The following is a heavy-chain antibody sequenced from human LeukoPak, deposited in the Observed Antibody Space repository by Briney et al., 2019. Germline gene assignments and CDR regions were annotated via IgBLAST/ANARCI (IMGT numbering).Heavy chain of an antibody. V-gene: IGHV1-8*01. D-gene: IGHD3-22*01. J-gene: IGHJ4*02. CDR3: ARGFWICDSSGYCDY. CDR2: MNPNSGNT. Sequence: ASVKVSCKASGYTFTSYDINWVPEATGQGLEWMGWMNPNSGNTGYAQKFQGRVTMTRNTSGSTAYMELSSLRSEDTAVYYCARGFWICDSSGYCDYWGQGTLVAVSS. CDR1: GYTFTSYD.